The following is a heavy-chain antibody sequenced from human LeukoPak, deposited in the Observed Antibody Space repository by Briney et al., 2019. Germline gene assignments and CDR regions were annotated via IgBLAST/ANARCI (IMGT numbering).Heavy chain of an antibody. CDR2: IYYSGST. CDR3: ARGWIDYDSSGYYPTYDY. CDR1: GGSISSSSYY. D-gene: IGHD3-22*01. V-gene: IGHV4-39*01. J-gene: IGHJ4*02. Sequence: SETLSLTCTVSGGSISSSSYYWGWIRQPPGKGLEWIGSIYYSGSTYYNPSLKSRVTISVDTSKNQFSLKLSSVTAADTAVYYCARGWIDYDSSGYYPTYDYWGQGTLVTVSS.